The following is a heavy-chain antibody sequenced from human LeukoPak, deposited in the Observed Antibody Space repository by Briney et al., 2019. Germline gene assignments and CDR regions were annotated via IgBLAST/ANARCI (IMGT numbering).Heavy chain of an antibody. CDR2: INWDGSLI. CDR3: AKDIGWRLTVTTWGFDY. J-gene: IGHJ4*02. CDR1: GFSFDDHA. V-gene: IGHV3-43D*03. D-gene: IGHD4-17*01. Sequence: GGSLRLSCAASGFSFDDHAMHWVRQAPGKGLEWVSLINWDGSLIYYGDSVRGRFTISRDNSKNSLFLQMHSLRAEDTALYYCAKDIGWRLTVTTWGFDYWGQGTLVTVSS.